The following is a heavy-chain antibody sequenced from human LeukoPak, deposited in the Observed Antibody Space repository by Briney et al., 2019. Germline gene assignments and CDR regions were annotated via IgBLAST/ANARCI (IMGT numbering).Heavy chain of an antibody. Sequence: PGGSLRPSCTASGFTFSSYWMSWVRQAPGKGLKWVAEIKQDGSEKYYVDTVKGRFSISRDNAKNSLYLQMNSLRAEDTAVYYCARDHYYGSGSYYYREYYYYGMDVWGQGTTVTVSS. CDR1: GFTFSSYW. CDR3: ARDHYYGSGSYYYREYYYYGMDV. J-gene: IGHJ6*02. V-gene: IGHV3-7*01. CDR2: IKQDGSEK. D-gene: IGHD3-10*01.